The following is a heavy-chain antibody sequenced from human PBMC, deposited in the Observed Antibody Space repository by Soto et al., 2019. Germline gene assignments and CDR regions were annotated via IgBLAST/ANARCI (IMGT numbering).Heavy chain of an antibody. CDR1: GFTFDDYG. CDR2: SSWNGGSI. CDR3: AKDRYYDSSGYLHFDY. D-gene: IGHD3-22*01. Sequence: EVQLVESGGGLVQPGRSLRLSCAASGFTFDDYGMHWVRQAPGKGLEWGSGSSWNGGSIGYADSVKGRFTISRDNAKTSLYLQMNSLRAADTALYYCAKDRYYDSSGYLHFDYWGQGTLVTVSS. V-gene: IGHV3-9*01. J-gene: IGHJ4*02.